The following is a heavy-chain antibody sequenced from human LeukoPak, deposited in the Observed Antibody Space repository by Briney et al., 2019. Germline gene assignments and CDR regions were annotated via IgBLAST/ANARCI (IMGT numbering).Heavy chain of an antibody. J-gene: IGHJ3*02. V-gene: IGHV3-23*01. CDR1: GFTFSSYA. Sequence: QAGGSLRLSCAASGFTFSSYAMSWVRQAPGKGLQCVSTISADGGSTXXPDXXKGRFTISRDNSKNTLYLQINSLRAEDTAVYYXAKSPXLXAFDIWGQGTMVTVSS. CDR2: ISADGGST. CDR3: AKSPXLXAFDI.